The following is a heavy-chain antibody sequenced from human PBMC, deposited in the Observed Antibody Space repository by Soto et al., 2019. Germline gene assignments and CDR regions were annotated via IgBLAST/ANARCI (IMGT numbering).Heavy chain of an antibody. J-gene: IGHJ6*02. Sequence: GGSLRLSCAASGFTFSSYAMSWVRQAPGKGLEWVSAISGSGGSTYYADSVKGRFTISRDNSKNTLYLQMNSLRAEDTAVYYCAKIQVSLGFGELALNLYGMDVWGQGTKVTVSS. CDR1: GFTFSSYA. V-gene: IGHV3-23*01. CDR2: ISGSGGST. D-gene: IGHD3-10*01. CDR3: AKIQVSLGFGELALNLYGMDV.